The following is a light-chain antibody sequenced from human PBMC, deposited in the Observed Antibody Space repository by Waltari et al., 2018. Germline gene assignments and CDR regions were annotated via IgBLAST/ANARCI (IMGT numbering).Light chain of an antibody. V-gene: IGKV1-9*01. CDR2: AAS. J-gene: IGKJ3*01. Sequence: DIQLTQSPSFMSASVRDRVTITCRASQGISSYLAWYQQKPGKAPKLLIYAASTLQNGVPSRFSGSGSGTEFTLTISSLQPEDFATYYCQQLNSYPLFTFGPGTKVDIK. CDR3: QQLNSYPLFT. CDR1: QGISSY.